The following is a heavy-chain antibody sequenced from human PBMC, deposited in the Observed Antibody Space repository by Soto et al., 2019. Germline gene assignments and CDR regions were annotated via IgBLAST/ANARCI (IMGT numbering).Heavy chain of an antibody. CDR3: ARVFRDIVVVPAAMHDY. Sequence: ASVKVSCKASGYTFTSYGISWVRRAPGQGLEWMGWISAYNGNTNYAQKLQGRVTMTTDTSTSTAYMELRSLRSDDTAVYYCARVFRDIVVVPAAMHDYWGQGTLVTVSS. D-gene: IGHD2-2*01. CDR1: GYTFTSYG. J-gene: IGHJ4*02. V-gene: IGHV1-18*01. CDR2: ISAYNGNT.